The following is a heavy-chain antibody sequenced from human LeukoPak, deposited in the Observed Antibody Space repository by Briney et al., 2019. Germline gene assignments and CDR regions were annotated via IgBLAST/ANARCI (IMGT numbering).Heavy chain of an antibody. CDR3: ARDGRFPPEVLPRYFDS. CDR2: IYYSGST. CDR1: GGSISSYY. J-gene: IGHJ4*02. D-gene: IGHD1-14*01. Sequence: SETLSLTCTVSGGSISSYYWSWIRQPPGKGLEWIGYIYYSGSTYYNPSLKSRVTISIDTSKNQFSLKLSSVTAADTAVYYCARDGRFPPEVLPRYFDSWGQGTLVTVSS. V-gene: IGHV4-59*12.